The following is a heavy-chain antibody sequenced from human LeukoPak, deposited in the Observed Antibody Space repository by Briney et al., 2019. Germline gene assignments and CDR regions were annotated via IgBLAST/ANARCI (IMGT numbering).Heavy chain of an antibody. CDR2: INPNSGGT. J-gene: IGHJ5*02. V-gene: IGHV1-2*02. D-gene: IGHD6-19*01. CDR1: GYTVTGYY. Sequence: APVKVSCKASGYTVTGYYMHWVRQAPGQGLEWMGWINPNSGGTNYAQKFQGRVTMTRDTSISTAYMELSRLRSDDTAVYYCAGSIAVAGPKGWFDPWGQGTLVTVSS. CDR3: AGSIAVAGPKGWFDP.